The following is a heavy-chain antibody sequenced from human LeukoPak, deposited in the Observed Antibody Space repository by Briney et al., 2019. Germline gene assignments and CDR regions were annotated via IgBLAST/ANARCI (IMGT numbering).Heavy chain of an antibody. CDR3: ATYNYYDSSGFVGYFDY. D-gene: IGHD3-22*01. CDR2: IYTSGST. V-gene: IGHV4-61*02. Sequence: PSQTLSLTCTVSGGSISSGSYYWSWIRQPAGKGLEWIGRIYTSGSTNYNPSLKSRVTISVDTSKNQFSLKLSSVTAADTAVYYCATYNYYDSSGFVGYFDYWGQGTLVTVSS. J-gene: IGHJ4*02. CDR1: GGSISSGSYY.